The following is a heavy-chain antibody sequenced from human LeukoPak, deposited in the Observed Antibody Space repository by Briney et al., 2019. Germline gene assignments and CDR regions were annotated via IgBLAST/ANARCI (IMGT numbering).Heavy chain of an antibody. D-gene: IGHD4-17*01. CDR1: GGSISSYY. J-gene: IGHJ4*02. Sequence: PSETLSLTCTVSGGSISSYYWSWIRQPPGKGLEWIGYIYYSGSTNYNPSLKSRVTISVDTSKNQFSLKLSSVTAADTAVYYCARDTTGLGNYFASWGQGTLVTVSS. V-gene: IGHV4-59*01. CDR3: ARDTTGLGNYFAS. CDR2: IYYSGST.